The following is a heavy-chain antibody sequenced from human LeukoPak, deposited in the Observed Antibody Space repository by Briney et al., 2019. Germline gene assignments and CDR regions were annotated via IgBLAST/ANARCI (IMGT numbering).Heavy chain of an antibody. CDR1: GGTFISYA. D-gene: IGHD4-17*01. V-gene: IGHV1-69*13. Sequence: SVKVSCKASGGTFISYAISWVRQAPGQGLEWMGGIIPIFGTANYAQKFQGRVTITADESTSTAYMELSSLRSEDTAVYYCARAYGDTPYYFDYWGQGTLVTVSS. J-gene: IGHJ4*02. CDR2: IIPIFGTA. CDR3: ARAYGDTPYYFDY.